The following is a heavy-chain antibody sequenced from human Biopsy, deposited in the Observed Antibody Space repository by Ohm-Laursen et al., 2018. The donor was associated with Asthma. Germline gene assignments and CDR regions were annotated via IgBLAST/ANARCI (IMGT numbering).Heavy chain of an antibody. CDR1: GFSVGTKY. CDR3: ARGDSSNWSHYYFDY. J-gene: IGHJ4*02. CDR2: IYSGDNT. V-gene: IGHV3-53*01. D-gene: IGHD3-22*01. Sequence: SLRLSCTASGFSVGTKYMSWVRQAPGKGLEWVSLIYSGDNTYYADSVKGRFTISRDHSKLYLQMNNLRAEDTAVYYCARGDSSNWSHYYFDYWGQGTLVTVSS.